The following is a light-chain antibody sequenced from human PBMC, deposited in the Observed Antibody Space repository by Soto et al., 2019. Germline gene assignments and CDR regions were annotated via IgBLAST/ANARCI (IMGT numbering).Light chain of an antibody. CDR1: QSVSSN. Sequence: EIVMTQSPATLSVSRGERATLSCRASQSVSSNLAWYQQKPGQAPRLLIYGASTRATGVPARFSGSGSGTEFTLTISSLQSEDFVVYYCQQYNNWPPWTFGQGTKVEI. CDR2: GAS. J-gene: IGKJ1*01. CDR3: QQYNNWPPWT. V-gene: IGKV3-15*01.